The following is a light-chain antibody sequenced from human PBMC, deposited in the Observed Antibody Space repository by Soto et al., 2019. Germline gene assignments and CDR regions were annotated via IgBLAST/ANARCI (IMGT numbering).Light chain of an antibody. V-gene: IGLV2-14*01. CDR1: SSDVAAYNY. J-gene: IGLJ1*01. Sequence: QSALTQPASVSGSPGQSITISCTGTSSDVAAYNYVSWYQQYPGKAPKLMIYDVSNRPSGVSDRFSGSKSGNTASLTISGLQGEDEADYYCSSHTSSRTYVFGTGTKLTVL. CDR3: SSHTSSRTYV. CDR2: DVS.